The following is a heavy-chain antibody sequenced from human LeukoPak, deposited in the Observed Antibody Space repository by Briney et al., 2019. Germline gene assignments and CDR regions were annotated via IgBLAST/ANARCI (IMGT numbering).Heavy chain of an antibody. CDR2: ITWNGGST. Sequence: GGSLRLSCAASGFTFDDYGMIWVRQAPGKGLEWVSGITWNGGSTAYADSVKGRFTISRDNAKNSLYLQMNSLRAEDTAVYYCARDDILTGYPYFDYWGQGTLVTVSS. D-gene: IGHD3-9*01. CDR1: GFTFDDYG. V-gene: IGHV3-20*04. CDR3: ARDDILTGYPYFDY. J-gene: IGHJ4*02.